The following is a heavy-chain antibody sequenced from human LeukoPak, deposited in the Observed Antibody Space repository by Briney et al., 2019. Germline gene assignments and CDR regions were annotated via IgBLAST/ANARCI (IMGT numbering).Heavy chain of an antibody. D-gene: IGHD3-3*01. J-gene: IGHJ4*02. Sequence: SGGSLRLSCAASGFTFTNAWMNWVRQAPGRGLEWVGRIKSKTDGGTTDYAAPVKDRFTISRDDSKHTVYLQMNNLKTDDTAVYYCSTMFYDYWSGYYVADYWGQGTLVTVSS. CDR1: GFTFTNAW. CDR3: STMFYDYWSGYYVADY. V-gene: IGHV3-15*01. CDR2: IKSKTDGGTT.